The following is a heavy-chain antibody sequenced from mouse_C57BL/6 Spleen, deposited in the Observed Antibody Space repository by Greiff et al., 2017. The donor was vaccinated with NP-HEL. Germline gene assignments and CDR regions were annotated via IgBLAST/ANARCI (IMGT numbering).Heavy chain of an antibody. CDR2: INPSNGGT. Sequence: QVQLKQSGTELVKPGASVKLSCKASGYTFTSYWMHWVKQRPGQGLEWIGNINPSNGGTNYNEKFKSKATLTVDKSSSTAYMQLSSLTAEDSAVYYCARSGDYYGSSLFAYWGQGTLVTVSA. J-gene: IGHJ3*01. CDR1: GYTFTSYW. V-gene: IGHV1-53*01. CDR3: ARSGDYYGSSLFAY. D-gene: IGHD1-1*01.